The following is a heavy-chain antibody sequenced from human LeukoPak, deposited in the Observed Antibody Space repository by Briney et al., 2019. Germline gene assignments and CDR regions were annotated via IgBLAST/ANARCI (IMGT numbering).Heavy chain of an antibody. CDR1: GFTFSNYG. Sequence: GGSLRLSCAASGFTFSNYGMSWVRQAPGKGLEWVSSITGSCDNTYYADSVKGRFTISRDNSKNTLSLQMNSLRAEDTAVYYCAKGRSASGTYYTTIDYWGQGTLVTVSS. CDR3: AKGRSASGTYYTTIDY. V-gene: IGHV3-23*01. D-gene: IGHD3-10*01. CDR2: ITGSCDNT. J-gene: IGHJ4*02.